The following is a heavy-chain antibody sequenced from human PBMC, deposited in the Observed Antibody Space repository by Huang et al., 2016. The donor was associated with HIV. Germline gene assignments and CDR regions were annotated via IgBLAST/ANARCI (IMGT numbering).Heavy chain of an antibody. V-gene: IGHV4-61*09. CDR2: IYTSGST. J-gene: IGHJ3*02. CDR3: ATWPPGSQMRAFDI. Sequence: QVQLQESGPGLVKPSQTLSLTCTVSGASISSGSYYWTWIRQPAGKGLEWIGHIYTSGSTNYNPSLKGRVTISIDTSKNHFSLRLNSVTAADTAVYYCATWPPGSQMRAFDIWGPGTMITVSS. CDR1: GASISSGSYY. D-gene: IGHD2-15*01.